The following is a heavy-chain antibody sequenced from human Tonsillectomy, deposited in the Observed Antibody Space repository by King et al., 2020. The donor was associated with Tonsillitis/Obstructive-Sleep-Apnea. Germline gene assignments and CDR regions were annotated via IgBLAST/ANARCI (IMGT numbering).Heavy chain of an antibody. CDR1: GFTFSNYA. CDR3: ARERVTVCINCVCYAFYI. J-gene: IGHJ3*02. D-gene: IGHD2-8*01. CDR2: ISYDGXNK. Sequence: VQLVESGGGVVQPGRSLRLSCAASGFTFSNYAMHWVRQAPGKGLEWVAVISYDGXNKYYADSVKGRFTISRDNSKNTLYLQMNSLRAEDTAVYYCARERVTVCINCVCYAFYIWGQGTMVSVSS. V-gene: IGHV3-30*04.